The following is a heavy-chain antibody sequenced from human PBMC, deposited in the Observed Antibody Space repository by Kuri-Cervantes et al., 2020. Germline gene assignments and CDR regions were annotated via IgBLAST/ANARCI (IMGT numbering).Heavy chain of an antibody. CDR3: ARVRHSSSSAFDI. CDR2: INAGNGNT. V-gene: IGHV1-3*01. D-gene: IGHD6-6*01. CDR1: GYTFTSYA. J-gene: IGHJ3*02. Sequence: ASVKVSCKASGYTFTSYAMHWVRQAPGQRLEWMGWINAGNGNTKYSQKFQGRVTMTRDTSISTAYMELSRLRSDDTAVYYCARVRHSSSSAFDIWGQGTMVTVSS.